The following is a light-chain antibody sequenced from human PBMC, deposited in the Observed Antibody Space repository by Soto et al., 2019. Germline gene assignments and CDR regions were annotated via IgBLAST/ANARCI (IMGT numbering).Light chain of an antibody. J-gene: IGKJ1*01. Sequence: DLQMTQSPSSLSASVGDRVTITCRASQSISSYLNWYQQKPGKAPKLLIYAASSLQSGVPSRFSGSGSGTDFTLTIISLQPEDFATYYCQQSYSTPRTFGQGTKVDIK. CDR2: AAS. CDR1: QSISSY. CDR3: QQSYSTPRT. V-gene: IGKV1-39*01.